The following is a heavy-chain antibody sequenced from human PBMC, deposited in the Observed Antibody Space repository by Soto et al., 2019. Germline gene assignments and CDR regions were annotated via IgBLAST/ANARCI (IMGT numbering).Heavy chain of an antibody. V-gene: IGHV3-15*01. CDR2: IKSKTDGGAT. CDR3: STDIFYDSSGYFDY. Sequence: GGSLRLSCAASGFTFSNAWMSWVRQAPGKGLEWVGRIKSKTDGGATDYAAPVKGRFTISRADSKNTLYLQMNSLKTEDTAVYYCSTDIFYDSSGYFDYWGQGTLVTVSS. D-gene: IGHD3-22*01. J-gene: IGHJ4*02. CDR1: GFTFSNAW.